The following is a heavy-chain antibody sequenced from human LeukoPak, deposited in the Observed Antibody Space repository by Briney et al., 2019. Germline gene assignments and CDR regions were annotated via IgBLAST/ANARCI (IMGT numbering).Heavy chain of an antibody. Sequence: ASVKVSCKASGYTFTNYYMHWVRQAPGQGLEWMGIINPGGISTGYAQKFQGRVTMTRDTSTSTVYMELSSPRSDDTAVYFCARRYGDHAWYFDLWGRGTLITVSS. V-gene: IGHV1-46*01. CDR2: INPGGIST. CDR3: ARRYGDHAWYFDL. CDR1: GYTFTNYY. J-gene: IGHJ2*01. D-gene: IGHD4-17*01.